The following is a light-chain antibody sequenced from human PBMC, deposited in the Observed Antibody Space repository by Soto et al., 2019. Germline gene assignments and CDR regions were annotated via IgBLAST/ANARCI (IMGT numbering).Light chain of an antibody. CDR2: EVS. CDR1: SSDVGRYNY. J-gene: IGLJ1*01. V-gene: IGLV2-14*01. Sequence: SALTQPASVSGSPGQSITISCTGTSSDVGRYNYVSWYQQHPGKAPKLMIYEVSNRPSGVSNRFSGSKSGNTASLTISGLQAEDEADYYCSSYTSSSTYVFGTGTNVTVL. CDR3: SSYTSSSTYV.